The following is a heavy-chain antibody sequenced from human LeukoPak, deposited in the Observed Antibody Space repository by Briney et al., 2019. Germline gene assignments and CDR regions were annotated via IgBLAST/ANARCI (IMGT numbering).Heavy chain of an antibody. V-gene: IGHV3-21*01. CDR2: ISSSSSYI. CDR1: GWTFSSYS. D-gene: IGHD3/OR15-3a*01. Sequence: GGSLRLSCAASGWTFSSYSMNWVGQAPGKGLEWVSSISSSSSYIYYADSVKGRFTISRDNAKNSLYLQLNSLRAEETAVYYCARVNSQAIFRLVILDSPTNGMDVWGQGTTVTVSS. J-gene: IGHJ6*02. CDR3: ARVNSQAIFRLVILDSPTNGMDV.